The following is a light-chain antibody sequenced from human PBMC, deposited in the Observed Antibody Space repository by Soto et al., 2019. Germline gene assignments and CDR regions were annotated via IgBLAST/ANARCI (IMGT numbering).Light chain of an antibody. Sequence: EIVTTQSPATLSVSPGERATLSCRASQSVSGNLAWYQQRPGQAPRLLIYGASTRATGIPARFSGSGSGTEFTLTISRLEPEDFAVYYCQQYNRWPRTFGQGTKVDIK. CDR3: QQYNRWPRT. V-gene: IGKV3-15*01. J-gene: IGKJ1*01. CDR2: GAS. CDR1: QSVSGN.